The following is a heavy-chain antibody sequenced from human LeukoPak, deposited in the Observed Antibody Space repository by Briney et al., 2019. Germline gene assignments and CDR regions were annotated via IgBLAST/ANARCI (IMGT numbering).Heavy chain of an antibody. CDR3: ASRDYYDSSGYYDAFDI. Sequence: PGGSLRLSCAASGFTFSRFSMNWVRQAPGKGLEWVSVIYSGGSTYYADSVKGRFTISRDNSKNTLYLQMNSLRAEDTAVYYCASRDYYDSSGYYDAFDIWGQGTMVTVSS. V-gene: IGHV3-53*01. CDR2: IYSGGST. D-gene: IGHD3-22*01. CDR1: GFTFSRFS. J-gene: IGHJ3*02.